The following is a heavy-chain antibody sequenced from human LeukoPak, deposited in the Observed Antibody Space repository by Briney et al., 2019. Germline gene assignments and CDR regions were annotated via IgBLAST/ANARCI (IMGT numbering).Heavy chain of an antibody. J-gene: IGHJ4*02. Sequence: GGSLRLSCAASGFTFSSYAMHWVRQAPGKGLEWVSVISYDGSNIYYADSVKGRFTISRDNSKNTLYLQMNSLRAEDTAVYYCAKDAYSSSSLDYWGQGTLVTVSS. CDR3: AKDAYSSSSLDY. CDR1: GFTFSSYA. V-gene: IGHV3-30-3*01. CDR2: ISYDGSNI. D-gene: IGHD6-13*01.